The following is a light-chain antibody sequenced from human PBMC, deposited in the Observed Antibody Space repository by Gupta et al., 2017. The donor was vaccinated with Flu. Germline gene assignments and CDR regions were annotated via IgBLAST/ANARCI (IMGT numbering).Light chain of an antibody. J-gene: IGKJ2*01. CDR2: GAS. CDR3: HQYYDYPPT. Sequence: EIVITQSPATLSVSPGERATLSFRSSEFFTGNLAWYQQKPGQAPRLLIYGASTRATGVPARFSGSGSGTKFTLTISSLQSEDFAIYYCHQYYDYPPTFGEGTKLENK. CDR1: EFFTGN. V-gene: IGKV3-15*01.